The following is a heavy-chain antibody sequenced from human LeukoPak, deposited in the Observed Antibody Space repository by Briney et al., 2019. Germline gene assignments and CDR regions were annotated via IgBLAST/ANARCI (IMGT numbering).Heavy chain of an antibody. Sequence: GGSLRLSCAASGITLSTHTMNWVRRAPGKGLEWVSSIDPSSSYIYYAELVKGRFTISRDNAKNSLYLQMNSLRAEDTAVYYCARSSNYGDYWGQGTLVTVSS. CDR1: GITLSTHT. CDR3: ARSSNYGDY. V-gene: IGHV3-21*01. D-gene: IGHD4-11*01. J-gene: IGHJ4*02. CDR2: IDPSSSYI.